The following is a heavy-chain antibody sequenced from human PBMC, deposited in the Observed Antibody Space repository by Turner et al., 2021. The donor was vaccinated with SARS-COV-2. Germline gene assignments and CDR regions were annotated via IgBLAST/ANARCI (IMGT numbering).Heavy chain of an antibody. J-gene: IGHJ4*02. D-gene: IGHD3-22*01. CDR1: GFTFTSSG. V-gene: IGHV1-18*01. CDR3: AGEESDYDDSSGRLDY. CDR2: ISACSGNT. Sequence: QAQLVQSGAEVKKPGASVKVSCKASGFTFTSSGFSWVRQAPGQGLEGMGWISACSGNTNYAQELQGRVTMTTDTSTSTAYMELRSLISDDTAVDYCAGEESDYDDSSGRLDYWGQGTLVTVSS.